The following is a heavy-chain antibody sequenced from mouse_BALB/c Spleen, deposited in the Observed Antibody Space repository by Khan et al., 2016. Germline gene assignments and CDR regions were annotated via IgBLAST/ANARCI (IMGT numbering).Heavy chain of an antibody. CDR1: GYTFTSYW. Sequence: QVQLQQSGAELARPGASVKLSCKASGYTFTSYWMQWVKQRPRQGLQWIGTIYPGDGDTRYTQKFKGKATLTADKSSSTAYMQLSSLASEDSAVYYCARGGYGNYVFAYWGQGTLVTVSA. D-gene: IGHD2-1*01. CDR2: IYPGDGDT. V-gene: IGHV1-87*01. J-gene: IGHJ3*01. CDR3: ARGGYGNYVFAY.